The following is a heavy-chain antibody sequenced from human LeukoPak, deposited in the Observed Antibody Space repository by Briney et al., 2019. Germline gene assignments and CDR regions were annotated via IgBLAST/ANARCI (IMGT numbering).Heavy chain of an antibody. Sequence: SETLSLTSAVYGGSFSGYYWSWIRQPPGKGLEWIGEINHSGSTNYNPSLKSRLTISVDTSKNQFSLKLSSVTAADTAVYYCARRTVTTKYFDYWGQGTLVTVSS. D-gene: IGHD4-11*01. CDR1: GGSFSGYY. V-gene: IGHV4-34*01. CDR2: INHSGST. CDR3: ARRTVTTKYFDY. J-gene: IGHJ4*02.